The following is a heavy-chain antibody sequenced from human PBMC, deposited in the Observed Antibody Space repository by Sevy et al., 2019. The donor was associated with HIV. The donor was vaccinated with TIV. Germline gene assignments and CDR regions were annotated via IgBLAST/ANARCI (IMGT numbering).Heavy chain of an antibody. Sequence: ASVKVSCKAARYNFISYNIHWVRQAPGQGLEWMGIITPSGDTTSYSQKFQGRVTMTSDTSTSTVYMELSSLRYDDTAVYYCTRVRSFGFEYWGQGTLVTVSS. V-gene: IGHV1-46*01. CDR3: TRVRSFGFEY. D-gene: IGHD3-16*01. CDR1: RYNFISYN. CDR2: ITPSGDTT. J-gene: IGHJ4*02.